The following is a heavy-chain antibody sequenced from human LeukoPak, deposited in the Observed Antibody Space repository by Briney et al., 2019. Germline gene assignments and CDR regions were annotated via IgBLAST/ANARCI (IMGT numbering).Heavy chain of an antibody. CDR3: ARGSYDILTGYYAVFDY. CDR2: IWYDGSNK. J-gene: IGHJ4*02. D-gene: IGHD3-9*01. CDR1: GFTFSSYG. V-gene: IGHV3-33*01. Sequence: GGSLRLSCAASGFTFSSYGMYWVRQAPGKGLEWVAVIWYDGSNKYYADSVKGRFTISRDNSKNTLYLQMNSLRAEDTAVYYCARGSYDILTGYYAVFDYWGQGTLVTVSS.